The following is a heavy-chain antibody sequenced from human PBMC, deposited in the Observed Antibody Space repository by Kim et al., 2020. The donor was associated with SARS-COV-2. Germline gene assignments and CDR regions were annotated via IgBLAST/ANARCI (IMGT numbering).Heavy chain of an antibody. D-gene: IGHD3-9*01. J-gene: IGHJ4*02. CDR1: GFTFSSYW. Sequence: GGSLRLSCAASGFTFSSYWMSWVRQAPGKGLEWVANIKQDGSEKYYVDSVKCRFTISRDNAKNSLYLQMNSLRAEDTAVYYCARAKDILTGLLDYWGQGTLVTVSS. V-gene: IGHV3-7*01. CDR3: ARAKDILTGLLDY. CDR2: IKQDGSEK.